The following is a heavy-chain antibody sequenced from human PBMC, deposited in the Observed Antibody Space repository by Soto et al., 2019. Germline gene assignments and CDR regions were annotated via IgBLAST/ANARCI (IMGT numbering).Heavy chain of an antibody. CDR3: ARDSYCGSGSYYRPRAYYFDY. CDR2: INPNSGGT. CDR1: GYTFTGYY. Sequence: ASVKVSCKASGYTFTGYYMHWVRQAPGQGLEWMGWINPNSGGTNYAQKFQGWVTMTRDTSISTAYMELSRLRSGDTAVYYCARDSYCGSGSYYRPRAYYFDYWGQGTLVTVSS. J-gene: IGHJ4*02. V-gene: IGHV1-2*04. D-gene: IGHD3-10*01.